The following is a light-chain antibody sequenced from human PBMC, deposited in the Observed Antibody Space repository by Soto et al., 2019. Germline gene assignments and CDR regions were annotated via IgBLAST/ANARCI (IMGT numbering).Light chain of an antibody. J-gene: IGKJ5*01. CDR2: GAS. V-gene: IGKV1-39*01. CDR1: QNISTY. Sequence: DIQVTQSPFSLSASVGDRVSTTCRASQNISTYLNWYQQKSGKAPNLLIFGASNLQTGVPSRFSGSGSGTEFTLTISSLRPEDFATYFCQQSYDSPITFGQGTRLEIK. CDR3: QQSYDSPIT.